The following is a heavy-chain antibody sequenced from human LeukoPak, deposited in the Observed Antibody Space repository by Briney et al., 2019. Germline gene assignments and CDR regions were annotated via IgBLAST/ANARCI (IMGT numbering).Heavy chain of an antibody. Sequence: GGSLRLSCAASGFTFSSYWMHWVRQAPGKGLVWVSRVTNDGTRTNYADSVKGRFTISRDNAKNTVYLQMNSLRAEDTALYYCAKGPDRTGYSSSWYSYYYMDVWGKGTTVTISS. V-gene: IGHV3-74*01. CDR3: AKGPDRTGYSSSWYSYYYMDV. J-gene: IGHJ6*03. CDR2: VTNDGTRT. CDR1: GFTFSSYW. D-gene: IGHD6-13*01.